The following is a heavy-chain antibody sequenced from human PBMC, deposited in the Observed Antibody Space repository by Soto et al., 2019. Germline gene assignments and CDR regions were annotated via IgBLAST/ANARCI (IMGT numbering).Heavy chain of an antibody. CDR3: VRDGTKTLRDWFDP. Sequence: PSETLSLTCTVSGASISGFYWSWIRKSAGKGLEWIGRIYATGTTDYNPSLKSRVMMSVDTSKKQFSLKLRSVTAADAAVYYCVRDGTKTLRDWFDPWGQGISVTVSS. V-gene: IGHV4-4*07. CDR2: IYATGTT. CDR1: GASISGFY. D-gene: IGHD1-1*01. J-gene: IGHJ5*02.